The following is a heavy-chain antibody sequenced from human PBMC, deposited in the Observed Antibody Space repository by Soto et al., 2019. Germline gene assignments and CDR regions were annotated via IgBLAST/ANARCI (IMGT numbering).Heavy chain of an antibody. CDR1: GYRFTSYW. V-gene: IGHV5-51*01. Sequence: GESLKISCKGSGYRFTSYWIGWVRQMPGKGLEWMGIIYPGDSDTRYSPSFQGQVTISADKSISTAYLQWSSLKASDTAMYYCARRSYTYGSSWYWDYYFDYWGQGTLVTVSS. CDR2: IYPGDSDT. J-gene: IGHJ4*02. CDR3: ARRSYTYGSSWYWDYYFDY. D-gene: IGHD6-13*01.